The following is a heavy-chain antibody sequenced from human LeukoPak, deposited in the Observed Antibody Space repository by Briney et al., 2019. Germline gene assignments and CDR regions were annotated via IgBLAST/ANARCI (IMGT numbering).Heavy chain of an antibody. Sequence: PSETLSLTCTVSGGSISSYYWSWIRQPPGKGLEWIGYIYYSGSTNYNPSLKSRVTISVDTSKNQFSLKLSSVTAADTAVYYCAKSGYSAYHFDYWGQGTLVTVSS. D-gene: IGHD3-3*01. J-gene: IGHJ4*02. CDR2: IYYSGST. CDR1: GGSISSYY. V-gene: IGHV4-59*01. CDR3: AKSGYSAYHFDY.